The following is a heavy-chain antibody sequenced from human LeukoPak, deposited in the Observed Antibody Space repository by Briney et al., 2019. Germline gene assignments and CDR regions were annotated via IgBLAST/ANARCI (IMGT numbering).Heavy chain of an antibody. V-gene: IGHV3-53*01. CDR2: IYSGGST. Sequence: PGGSLRLSCAASGFTVSSNYMSWVRQAPGKGLEWVSVIYSGGSTYYADSVKGRFTISRDNAKNSLYLQMNSLRAEDTAVYYCAREIPGEGFDYWGQGTLVTVSS. CDR3: AREIPGEGFDY. J-gene: IGHJ4*02. CDR1: GFTVSSNY. D-gene: IGHD1-14*01.